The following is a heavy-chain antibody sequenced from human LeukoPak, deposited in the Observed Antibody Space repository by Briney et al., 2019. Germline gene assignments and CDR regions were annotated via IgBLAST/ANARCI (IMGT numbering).Heavy chain of an antibody. Sequence: PSETLSLTCTVSGGSISSSSYYWGWVRQPPGKGLEWIGSIYYSGNTYYNPSLKSRVTISVDTSKNQFSLKLSSVTAADTAVYYCASCPLLRYFDWLLHPFRYWGQGTLVTVSS. J-gene: IGHJ4*02. CDR1: GGSISSSSYY. CDR2: IYYSGNT. V-gene: IGHV4-39*01. CDR3: ASCPLLRYFDWLLHPFRY. D-gene: IGHD3-9*01.